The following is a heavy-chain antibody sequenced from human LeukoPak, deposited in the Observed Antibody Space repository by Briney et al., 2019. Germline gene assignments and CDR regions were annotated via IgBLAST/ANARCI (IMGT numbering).Heavy chain of an antibody. CDR3: ARAESRFDPRGNWFDP. V-gene: IGHV1-18*01. CDR2: ISAYNGNT. CDR1: GYTFTSYG. J-gene: IGHJ5*02. Sequence: ASVKVSCKASGYTFTSYGISWVRQAPGQGLEWMGWISAYNGNTNYAQKLQGRVTMTTDTSTSTAYMELRSLRSDDTAVYYCARAESRFDPRGNWFDPWGQGTLVTVSS. D-gene: IGHD3-3*01.